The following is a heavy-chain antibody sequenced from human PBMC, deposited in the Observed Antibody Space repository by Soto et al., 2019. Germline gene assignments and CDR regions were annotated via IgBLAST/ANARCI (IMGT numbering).Heavy chain of an antibody. Sequence: QVQLVQSGAEVKKPGSSVKISCKASGGTFSMFLMSCVRQAPGQGLEWMGGIIPMFETPNYAQKFQGRVTIKADKSTGTVFMELTNLRSEDTAVYFCARGGPGMATTTAYFDYWGQGTLVTVSS. CDR3: ARGGPGMATTTAYFDY. D-gene: IGHD3-10*01. V-gene: IGHV1-69*06. CDR1: GGTFSMFL. J-gene: IGHJ4*02. CDR2: IIPMFETP.